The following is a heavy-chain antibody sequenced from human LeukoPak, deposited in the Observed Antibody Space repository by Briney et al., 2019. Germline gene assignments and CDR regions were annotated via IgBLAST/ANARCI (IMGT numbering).Heavy chain of an antibody. CDR1: GYTFTSYG. D-gene: IGHD3-3*01. V-gene: IGHV1-18*01. CDR2: ISAYNGNT. CDR3: ARARSLLRFLEWPDY. Sequence: ASVKVSCKDSGYTFTSYGISWVRQAPGQGLEWMGWISAYNGNTNYAQKLQGRVTMTTDTSTSTAYMELRSLRSDDTAVYYCARARSLLRFLEWPDYWGQGTLVTVSS. J-gene: IGHJ4*02.